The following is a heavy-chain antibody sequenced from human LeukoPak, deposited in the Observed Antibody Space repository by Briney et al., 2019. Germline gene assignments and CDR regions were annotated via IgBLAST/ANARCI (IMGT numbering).Heavy chain of an antibody. V-gene: IGHV3-30*18. CDR2: VSSDGSNT. D-gene: IGHD1-26*01. Sequence: GGSLRLSCAASGFTFSTFALDWVRQAPGKGLEWVAGVSSDGSNTFYEDSVKGRFSISRDNSNDTLYLQLNSLRVEDTAVYYCAKGSGSYDYFDSWGQGALVSVS. CDR3: AKGSGSYDYFDS. CDR1: GFTFSTFA. J-gene: IGHJ4*02.